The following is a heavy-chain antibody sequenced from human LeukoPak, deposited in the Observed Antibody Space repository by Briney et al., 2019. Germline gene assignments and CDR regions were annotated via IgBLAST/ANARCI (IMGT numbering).Heavy chain of an antibody. CDR2: IKSKTDGGTT. Sequence: GGSLRLSCAASGFTFSNAWMSWVRQAPGKGLEWVGRIKSKTDGGTTDYAAPVKGRFTISRDDPKNTLYLQMNSLKTEDTAVYYCTTGKLYGDYVNGMDVWGQGTTVTVSS. V-gene: IGHV3-15*01. J-gene: IGHJ6*02. D-gene: IGHD4-17*01. CDR1: GFTFSNAW. CDR3: TTGKLYGDYVNGMDV.